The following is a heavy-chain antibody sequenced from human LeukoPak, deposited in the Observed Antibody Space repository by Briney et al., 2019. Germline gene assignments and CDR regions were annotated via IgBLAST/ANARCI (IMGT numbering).Heavy chain of an antibody. CDR3: ARELSAAAFDI. J-gene: IGHJ3*02. CDR2: IYYSGST. V-gene: IGHV4-59*01. Sequence: PSGTLSLTCTVSGGSISSYYWSWIRQPPGKGLEWIGYIYYSGSTNYNPSLKSRVTISVDTSKNQFSLKLSSVTAADTAVYYCARELSAAAFDIWGQGTMVTVSS. D-gene: IGHD2-15*01. CDR1: GGSISSYY.